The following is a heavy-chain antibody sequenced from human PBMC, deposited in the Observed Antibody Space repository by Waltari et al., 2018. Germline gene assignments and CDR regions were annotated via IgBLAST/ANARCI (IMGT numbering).Heavy chain of an antibody. Sequence: QVQLQESGPGLVKPSETLSLTCTVSGGSISSYYWSWIRQPPGKGLEWIGYIYYSGSTNYNPSLKSRVTISVDTSKNQFSLKLSSVTAADTAVYYCARGGLRVAYYYYYYMDVWGKGTTVTISS. V-gene: IGHV4-59*08. J-gene: IGHJ6*03. CDR2: IYYSGST. D-gene: IGHD3-3*01. CDR1: GGSISSYY. CDR3: ARGGLRVAYYYYYYMDV.